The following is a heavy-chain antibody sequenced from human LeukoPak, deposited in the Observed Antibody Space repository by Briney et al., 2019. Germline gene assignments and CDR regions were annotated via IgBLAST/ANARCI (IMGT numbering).Heavy chain of an antibody. CDR3: ASRSSGGGFDY. Sequence: PSETLSLTCTVSGDSISNSDYYWGWIRQPPGQGLEWIGNIYYSGNSYYNPSLKSRVTISVDTSKNQFSLKLSSVTAADTAVYYCASRSSGGGFDYWGQGTLVTVSS. CDR1: GDSISNSDYY. CDR2: IYYSGNS. J-gene: IGHJ4*02. D-gene: IGHD3-22*01. V-gene: IGHV4-39*07.